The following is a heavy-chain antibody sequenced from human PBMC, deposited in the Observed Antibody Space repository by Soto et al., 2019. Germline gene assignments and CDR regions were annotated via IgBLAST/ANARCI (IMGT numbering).Heavy chain of an antibody. V-gene: IGHV4-59*01. CDR2: IYYSGST. CDR3: AKGGPSSQWFDP. Sequence: SETLSLTCTVSGGSISSYYWSWFRQPPGKGLEWIGYIYYSGSTNYNPSLKSRVTISVDTSRNQFSLKMTSLTAADTAVYYCAKGGPSSQWFDPWGLGTLVTVS. CDR1: GGSISSYY. D-gene: IGHD6-13*01. J-gene: IGHJ5*02.